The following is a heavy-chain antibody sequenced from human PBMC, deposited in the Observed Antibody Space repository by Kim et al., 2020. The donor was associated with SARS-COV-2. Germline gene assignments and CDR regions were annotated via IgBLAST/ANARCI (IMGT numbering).Heavy chain of an antibody. CDR3: ARKTLIAAAGSVDY. D-gene: IGHD6-13*01. V-gene: IGHV3-74*01. Sequence: GGSLRLSCAASGFTFSSYWMHWVRQAPGKGLVWVSRINSDESSTNYADSVKGRFTISRDNAKNTLYLQMNSLGAEDTAVYYCARKTLIAAAGSVDYWGRGTLVTVSS. J-gene: IGHJ4*02. CDR1: GFTFSSYW. CDR2: INSDESST.